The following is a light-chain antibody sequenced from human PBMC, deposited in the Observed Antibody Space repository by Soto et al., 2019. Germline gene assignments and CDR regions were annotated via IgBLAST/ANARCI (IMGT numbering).Light chain of an antibody. J-gene: IGLJ2*01. V-gene: IGLV1-47*01. CDR3: AAWDDSLSGVV. CDR1: SSNIGSNY. Sequence: QSVLTQPPSASGTPGQRVTISCSGSSSNIGSNYVYWYQQLPGTVPQLLIYRNNERPSGVPDRFSGSKSGTSASLVISGLRSEDEADYYCAAWDDSLSGVVFGGGTQLTVL. CDR2: RNN.